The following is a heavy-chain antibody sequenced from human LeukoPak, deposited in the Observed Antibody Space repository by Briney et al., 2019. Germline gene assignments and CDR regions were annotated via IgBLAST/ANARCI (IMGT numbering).Heavy chain of an antibody. D-gene: IGHD1-1*01. Sequence: GGSLRLSCADSQFTFNGSWMNWIRQAPGKGLEWVANMDPTGSQKRYVDSVKGRSTISKDNPGASLYFDMHSLRAEDTAIYYCAIWTSGNYWGQGTLVTVSS. V-gene: IGHV3-7*01. J-gene: IGHJ4*02. CDR1: QFTFNGSW. CDR3: AIWTSGNY. CDR2: MDPTGSQK.